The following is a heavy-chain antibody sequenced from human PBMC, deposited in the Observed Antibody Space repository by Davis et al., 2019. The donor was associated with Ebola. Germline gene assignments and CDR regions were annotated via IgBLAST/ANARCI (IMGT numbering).Heavy chain of an antibody. Sequence: PGGSLRLSCEASGFNSEDYGMYWVRQPPGKGLEWVSLINGNVGTTLYGDSVKGRFTTSRDNSVDSLYLQMNSLRVDDSAVYYCVKGVFDSWGQGTLVTVSS. CDR3: VKGVFDS. CDR1: GFNSEDYG. CDR2: INGNVGTT. V-gene: IGHV3-43*02. J-gene: IGHJ5*01. D-gene: IGHD3-10*01.